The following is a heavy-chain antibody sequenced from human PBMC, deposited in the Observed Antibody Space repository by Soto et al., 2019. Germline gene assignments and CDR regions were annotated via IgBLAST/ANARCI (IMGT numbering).Heavy chain of an antibody. Sequence: EVQLVESGGGLVQPGGSLRLSCAASGFTVSSNYMSWVRQAPGKGLEWVSVIYSGGSTYYADSSKGRFTISRDNSKNTLYLQMNSLRAEDTVVYYCAREIYSSSSLFNYYYYSMDVWGKGTTVTVSS. D-gene: IGHD6-6*01. V-gene: IGHV3-66*01. J-gene: IGHJ6*03. CDR1: GFTVSSNY. CDR2: IYSGGST. CDR3: AREIYSSSSLFNYYYYSMDV.